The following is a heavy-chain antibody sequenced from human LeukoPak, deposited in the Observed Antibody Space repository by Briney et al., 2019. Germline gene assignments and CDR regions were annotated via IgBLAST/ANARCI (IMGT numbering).Heavy chain of an antibody. J-gene: IGHJ1*01. CDR3: ARAPVEISGSSPTEYFQH. CDR2: INPNSGGT. D-gene: IGHD1-26*01. CDR1: GYTFTGYY. V-gene: IGHV1-2*02. Sequence: ASVKVSCKASGYTFTGYYMHWVRQAPGQGLEWMGWINPNSGGTNYAQKLQGRVTMTTDTSTGTAYMELRSLRSDDTAVYYCARAPVEISGSSPTEYFQHWGQGTLVTVSS.